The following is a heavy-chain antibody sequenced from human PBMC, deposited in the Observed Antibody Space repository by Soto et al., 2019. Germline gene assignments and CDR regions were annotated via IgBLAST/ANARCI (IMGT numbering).Heavy chain of an antibody. Sequence: SETLSSTCAVSGGSISSGGYSWSWIRQPPGKGLEWIGYIYHSGSTYYNPSLKSRVTISVDRSKNQFSLKLSSVTAADTAVYYCARVAYYDFWSGYAPDVWGQGTTVTVSS. CDR2: IYHSGST. D-gene: IGHD3-3*01. CDR3: ARVAYYDFWSGYAPDV. CDR1: GGSISSGGYS. V-gene: IGHV4-30-2*01. J-gene: IGHJ6*02.